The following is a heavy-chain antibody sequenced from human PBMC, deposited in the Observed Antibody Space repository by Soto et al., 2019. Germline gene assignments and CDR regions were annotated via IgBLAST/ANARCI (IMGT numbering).Heavy chain of an antibody. Sequence: EVELLESGGDLVQPGGSLRLSCAASGFTFSSYDINWVRQAPGKGLEWVSAIGIYANTYYAGSVKGRFTISRHDSRNTVYLHLNSLRVDDTAVYYCAKESTAGSPGDYFDSWGQGTLVTVSS. J-gene: IGHJ4*02. CDR2: IGIYANT. V-gene: IGHV3-23*01. CDR3: AKESTAGSPGDYFDS. CDR1: GFTFSSYD.